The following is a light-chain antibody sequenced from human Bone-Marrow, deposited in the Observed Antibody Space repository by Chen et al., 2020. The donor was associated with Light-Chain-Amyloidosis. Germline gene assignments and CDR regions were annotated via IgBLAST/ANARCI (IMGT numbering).Light chain of an antibody. CDR2: KVS. CDR1: QSLVYSDGNTS. CDR3: MQGSHWPFT. J-gene: IGKJ5*01. V-gene: IGKV2-30*01. Sequence: DVVLTQSPLSLPVTLGQPAPISCRPTQSLVYSDGNTSLNWVHQRPGQSPRRLIYKVSNRDSGVAERLSGSGSGTEVTLKISRVEAEDVEVYYCMQGSHWPFTFGQGTRLEIK.